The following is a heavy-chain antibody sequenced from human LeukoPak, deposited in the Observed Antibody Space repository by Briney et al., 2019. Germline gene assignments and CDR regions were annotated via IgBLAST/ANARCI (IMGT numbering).Heavy chain of an antibody. Sequence: PSETLSLTCTVSGDSISSYYWYWFRQPPGKELEWIACIYYSGITHYNPSLKSRVTISLDTSKNQFSLRLSSVTAADTAVYYCAREGIVRTYDQWGQGTLVTVPS. V-gene: IGHV4-59*12. J-gene: IGHJ4*02. CDR1: GDSISSYY. CDR3: AREGIVRTYDQ. CDR2: IYYSGIT. D-gene: IGHD2/OR15-2a*01.